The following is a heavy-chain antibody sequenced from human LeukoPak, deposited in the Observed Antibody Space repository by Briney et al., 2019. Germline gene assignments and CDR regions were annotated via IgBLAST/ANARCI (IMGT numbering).Heavy chain of an antibody. CDR1: GYSFTSYW. D-gene: IGHD6-13*01. Sequence: GESLKISCKGSGYSFTSYWIGWVRQMPGKGLEWMGIIYPGDSDTRYSPSFQGQVTISADKSISTAYLQWSSLKASDTAMYYCARLDSSSGGYYYYGMDVWGQGTTVTVSS. CDR2: IYPGDSDT. J-gene: IGHJ6*02. V-gene: IGHV5-51*01. CDR3: ARLDSSSGGYYYYGMDV.